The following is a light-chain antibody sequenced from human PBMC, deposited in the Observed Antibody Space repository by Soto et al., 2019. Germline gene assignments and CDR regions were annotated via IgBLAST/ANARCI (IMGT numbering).Light chain of an antibody. CDR2: NNN. CDR1: RSTIGTNA. V-gene: IGLV1-44*01. J-gene: IGLJ1*01. Sequence: QSVLTQPPPASWAPGARGPISFFGGRSTIGTNAVNWYQQLPGTAPKLLIYNNNQRPSGVPDRFSGSKSGTSASLAISGLQSEDEADYYCAAWDDSLNGYVFGTGTKVTVL. CDR3: AAWDDSLNGYV.